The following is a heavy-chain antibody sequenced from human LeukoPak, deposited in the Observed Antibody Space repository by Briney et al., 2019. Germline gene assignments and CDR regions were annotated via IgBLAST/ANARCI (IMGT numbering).Heavy chain of an antibody. CDR1: GGTFSSYA. Sequence: GASVKVSCKASGGTFSSYAISWVRQAPGQGLEWMGIINPSGGSTSYAQKFQGRVTMTRDTSTSTVYMELSSLRSEDTAVYYCARGHMDIAARGYMDVWGKGTTVTVSS. V-gene: IGHV1-46*01. CDR3: ARGHMDIAARGYMDV. J-gene: IGHJ6*03. D-gene: IGHD5-12*01. CDR2: INPSGGST.